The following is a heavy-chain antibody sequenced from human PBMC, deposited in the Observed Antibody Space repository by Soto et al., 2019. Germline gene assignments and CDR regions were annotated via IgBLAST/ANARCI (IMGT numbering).Heavy chain of an antibody. CDR3: AKDHDIVVVVAALRDYYYYGMDV. CDR1: GFTFSSYG. CDR2: ISYDGSNK. Sequence: GGSLRLSCAASGFTFSSYGMHWVRQAPGKGLEWVAVISYDGSNKYYADSVKGRFTISRDNSKNTLYLQMNSLGAEDTAVYYCAKDHDIVVVVAALRDYYYYGMDVWGQGTTVTVSS. V-gene: IGHV3-30*18. J-gene: IGHJ6*02. D-gene: IGHD2-15*01.